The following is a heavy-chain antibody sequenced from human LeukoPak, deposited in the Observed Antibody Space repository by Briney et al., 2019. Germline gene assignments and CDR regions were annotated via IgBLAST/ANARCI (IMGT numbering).Heavy chain of an antibody. CDR1: GFTFSSYA. D-gene: IGHD6-13*01. CDR2: IYHSGST. CDR3: ARDWAEYSSSWYRRDLGAFDI. J-gene: IGHJ3*02. Sequence: LRLSCAASGFTFSSYAMSWIRQPPGKGLEWIGYIYHSGSTYYSPSHKSRVTISVDRSKNQFSLKLSSVTAADTAVYYCARDWAEYSSSWYRRDLGAFDIWGQGTMVTVSS. V-gene: IGHV4-30-2*01.